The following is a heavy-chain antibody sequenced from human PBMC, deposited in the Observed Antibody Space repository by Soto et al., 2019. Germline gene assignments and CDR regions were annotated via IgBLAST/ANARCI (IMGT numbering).Heavy chain of an antibody. J-gene: IGHJ6*02. D-gene: IGHD5-12*01. Sequence: PSETLSLTCALYGGSFDGYYLSWILQSPGKGLEWIGEIHHSGSTNYNPSLKSRVLISIDTSRNQFSLKLNSVTAADTAVYYCARDLDIGHSGYGQSNVWGQGETVTVSS. V-gene: IGHV4-34*01. CDR2: IHHSGST. CDR1: GGSFDGYY. CDR3: ARDLDIGHSGYGQSNV.